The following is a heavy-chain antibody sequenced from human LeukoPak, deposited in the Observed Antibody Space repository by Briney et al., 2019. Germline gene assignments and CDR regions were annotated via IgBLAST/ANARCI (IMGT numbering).Heavy chain of an antibody. CDR3: ARARITMVRGVFPYVDY. D-gene: IGHD3-10*01. CDR2: ISSSSSYI. CDR1: GFTFSSYS. Sequence: PGGSLRLSCAASGFTFSSYSMNWVRQAPGKGLEWVSSISSSSSYIYYADSVKGRFTISRDNAKNSLYLQMNSLRAEDTAVYYCARARITMVRGVFPYVDYWGRGTLVTVSS. V-gene: IGHV3-21*01. J-gene: IGHJ4*02.